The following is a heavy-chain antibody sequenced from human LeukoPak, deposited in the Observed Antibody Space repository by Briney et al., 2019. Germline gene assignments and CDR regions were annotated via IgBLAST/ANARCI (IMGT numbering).Heavy chain of an antibody. Sequence: GASVKVSCKASGYTFTSYDIHWVRQATGQGREWMGWMNPNSGNTGYAQKFQGRVTMTRNTSISTAYMELSSLRSEDTAVYYCAREDYAVNWFDPWGQGTLVTVSS. V-gene: IGHV1-8*01. CDR3: AREDYAVNWFDP. J-gene: IGHJ5*02. D-gene: IGHD4-17*01. CDR2: MNPNSGNT. CDR1: GYTFTSYD.